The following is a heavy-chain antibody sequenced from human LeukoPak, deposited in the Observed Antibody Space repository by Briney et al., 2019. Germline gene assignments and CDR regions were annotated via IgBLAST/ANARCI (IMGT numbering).Heavy chain of an antibody. CDR1: GGSISSSSYY. CDR2: INHSGST. D-gene: IGHD5/OR15-5a*01. J-gene: IGHJ6*03. Sequence: SETLSLTCTVSGGSISSSSYYWGWIRQPPGKGLEWIGEINHSGSTNYNPSLKSRVTISVDTSKNQFSLKLSSVTAADTAVYYCARVVSNYYYMDVWGKGTTVTVSS. CDR3: ARVVSNYYYMDV. V-gene: IGHV4-39*07.